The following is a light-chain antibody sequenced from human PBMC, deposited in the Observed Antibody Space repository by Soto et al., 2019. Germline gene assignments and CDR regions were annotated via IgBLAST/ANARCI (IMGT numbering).Light chain of an antibody. J-gene: IGLJ3*02. CDR2: EVS. CDR3: SSYTTMGTWV. CDR1: SFDVGNRNY. V-gene: IGLV2-14*01. Sequence: QSALTQPASVSGSPGQSITISCTGTSFDVGNRNYVSWYQQHPGKAPKLIMFEVSNRPSGISDRFSASKSGNTASLTISGLQAEDEADYYCSSYTTMGTWVFGGGTKLTVL.